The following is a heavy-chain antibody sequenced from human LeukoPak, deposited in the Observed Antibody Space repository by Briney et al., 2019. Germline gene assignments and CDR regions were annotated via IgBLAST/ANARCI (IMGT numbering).Heavy chain of an antibody. Sequence: NRGESLKISCKGSGYRFTSYWIGWVRQMPGKGLAWMGIIYPGDSDTRYSPSFQGQVTVSADKAISTASLQWSSLKASDTAMYYCARRGEEHFQHWGQGTLVTVSS. CDR1: GYRFTSYW. CDR3: ARRGEEHFQH. D-gene: IGHD3-16*01. CDR2: IYPGDSDT. J-gene: IGHJ1*01. V-gene: IGHV5-51*01.